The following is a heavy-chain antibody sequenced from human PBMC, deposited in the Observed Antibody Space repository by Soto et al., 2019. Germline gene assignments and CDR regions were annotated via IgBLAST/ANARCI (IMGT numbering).Heavy chain of an antibody. Sequence: LRLSCAASGFTFSDHYMSWIRQAPGKGLEWIGYSSNSGSFTRYADSVKGRFSISRDNAKNSLYLQINSLRGDDTAIYYCVRSGDNYNLLDYWGQGTPVTVS. CDR3: VRSGDNYNLLDY. CDR2: SSNSGSFT. V-gene: IGHV3-11*06. J-gene: IGHJ4*02. CDR1: GFTFSDHY. D-gene: IGHD1-1*01.